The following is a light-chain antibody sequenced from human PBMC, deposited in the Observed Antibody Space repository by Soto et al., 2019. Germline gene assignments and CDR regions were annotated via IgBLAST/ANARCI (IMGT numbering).Light chain of an antibody. CDR2: GAS. V-gene: IGKV3-15*01. CDR3: QQSHNWPPIT. CDR1: QSPSRS. J-gene: IGKJ5*01. Sequence: LTQSPGTLSLSPGDRATLSCRARQSPSRSSLAWCHQKAGEPPSLLINGASTRATGVPARFSGWGSGTEFTLTISSLQSDDFAVYCCQQSHNWPPITFGQGTRLE.